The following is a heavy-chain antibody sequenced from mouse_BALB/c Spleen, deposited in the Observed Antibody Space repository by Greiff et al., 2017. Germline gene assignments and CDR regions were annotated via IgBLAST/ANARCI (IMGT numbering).Heavy chain of an antibody. D-gene: IGHD2-2*01. J-gene: IGHJ3*01. CDR1: GFSLTSYG. Sequence: VQGVESGPGLVAPSQSLSITCTVSGFSLTSYGVHWVRQPPGKGLEWLGVIWAGGSTNYNSALMSRLSISKDNSKSQVFLKMNSLQTDDTAMYYCARDRDYYGYDGGFAYWGQGTLVTVSA. V-gene: IGHV2-9*02. CDR2: IWAGGST. CDR3: ARDRDYYGYDGGFAY.